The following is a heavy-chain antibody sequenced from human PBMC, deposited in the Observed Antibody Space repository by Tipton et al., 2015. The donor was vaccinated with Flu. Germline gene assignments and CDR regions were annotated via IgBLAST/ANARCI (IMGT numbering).Heavy chain of an antibody. CDR1: GFTFSSSW. V-gene: IGHV3-74*01. CDR3: ASGGDGRGH. Sequence: SLRLSCAASGFTFSSSWMHWVRQAPGKGLVWVSHINRDGNTTNYADSVKGRFTISRDNAKNAVKLQMNSVRDDDTAVYYCASGGDGRGHWGQGTLVTVSS. J-gene: IGHJ4*02. D-gene: IGHD3-10*02. CDR2: INRDGNTT.